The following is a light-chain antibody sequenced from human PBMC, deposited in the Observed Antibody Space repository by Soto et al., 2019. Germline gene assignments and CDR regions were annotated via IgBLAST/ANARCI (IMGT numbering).Light chain of an antibody. J-gene: IGLJ1*01. V-gene: IGLV3-21*04. Sequence: SYELTQPPSVSVAPGKTARVTCGGNNIESKSVHWYQQKPGQAPVLVVYYDSDRPSGIPERFSGSNSGNTATLTISRVEAGDEADYYCQVWDSSSDQLYVFGTGTKVTVL. CDR2: YDS. CDR1: NIESKS. CDR3: QVWDSSSDQLYV.